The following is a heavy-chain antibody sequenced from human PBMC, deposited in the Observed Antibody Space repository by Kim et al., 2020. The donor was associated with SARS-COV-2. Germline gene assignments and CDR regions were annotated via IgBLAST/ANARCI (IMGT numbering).Heavy chain of an antibody. CDR3: ARDKDHALDY. V-gene: IGHV1-18*01. J-gene: IGHJ4*02. Sequence: GHTNYSQNLQARVTITAATSTSTAYMDLRSLQSDDTAIYYCARDKDHALDYWGQGTLVTVSS. CDR2: GHT.